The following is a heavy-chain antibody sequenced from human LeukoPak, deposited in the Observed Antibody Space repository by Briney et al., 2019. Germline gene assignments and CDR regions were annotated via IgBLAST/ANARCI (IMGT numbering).Heavy chain of an antibody. D-gene: IGHD3-10*01. J-gene: IGHJ4*02. CDR2: ISSSGGST. CDR3: ARGYYSSGKLCPLGNY. V-gene: IGHV3-64*01. Sequence: GGSLRLSCAASGFTFNNFAMHWVRQAPGKGLEYVSVISSSGGSTYYANSVEGRFTISRDNSKSTLYLQMGSLRAEDTALYFCARGYYSSGKLCPLGNYWGQGTLVTVSS. CDR1: GFTFNNFA.